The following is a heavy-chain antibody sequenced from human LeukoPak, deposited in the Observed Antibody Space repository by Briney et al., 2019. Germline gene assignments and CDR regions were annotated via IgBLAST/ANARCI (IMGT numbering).Heavy chain of an antibody. Sequence: PSETLSLTCAVYGGSFSGHYWNWIRQLPGKGLEWIGEINHNGHTNYNPSLKSRVTISVETSKNQFSLTLNSLTAADTAVYYCARAGTGDRSAVFDSWGQESLVTVSS. D-gene: IGHD7-27*01. CDR2: INHNGHT. CDR1: GGSFSGHY. J-gene: IGHJ4*02. V-gene: IGHV4-34*01. CDR3: ARAGTGDRSAVFDS.